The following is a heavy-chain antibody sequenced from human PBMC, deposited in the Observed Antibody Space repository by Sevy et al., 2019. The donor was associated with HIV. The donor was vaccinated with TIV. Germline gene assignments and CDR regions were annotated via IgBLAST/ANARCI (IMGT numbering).Heavy chain of an antibody. J-gene: IGHJ5*02. CDR2: VTPNSGAT. V-gene: IGHV1-2*06. CDR1: GYNFY. Sequence: ASVKVSCKASGYNFYIHWVRQAPGQGLEGMGRVTPNSGATSYGQKFQARVAMSMDTSINTAYMEVSGLKSDDTAVYYCAGQSLGWYNWFDPWGQGTLVTVSS. CDR3: AGQSLGWYNWFDP. D-gene: IGHD6-19*01.